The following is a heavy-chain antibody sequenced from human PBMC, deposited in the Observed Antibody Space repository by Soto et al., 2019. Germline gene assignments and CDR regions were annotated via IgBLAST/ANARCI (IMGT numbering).Heavy chain of an antibody. CDR2: MRSRANSYAT. V-gene: IGHV3-73*01. CDR1: GFSFIGSA. J-gene: IGHJ4*02. Sequence: PGGSLRLSCAASGFSFIGSAMHWVRQASGKGLEWVGRMRSRANSYATTYAESVKGRFTISRDDSKNTAYLQMNSLKTEDTAVYYCNTRANDKFVEYWGQGTLVTVSS. CDR3: NTRANDKFVEY. D-gene: IGHD3-9*01.